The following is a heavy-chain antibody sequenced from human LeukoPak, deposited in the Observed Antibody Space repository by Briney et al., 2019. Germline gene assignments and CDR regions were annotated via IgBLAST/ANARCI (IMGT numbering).Heavy chain of an antibody. CDR1: GGSFSGYY. V-gene: IGHV4-34*01. CDR2: INHSGST. Sequence: SETLSLTCAVYGGSFSGYYWSWIRQPLGKGLEWIGEINHSGSTNYNPSLKSRVTISVDTSKNQFSLKLSSVTAADTAVYYCARTGGSEGLDYWGQGTLVTVSS. D-gene: IGHD1-26*01. J-gene: IGHJ4*02. CDR3: ARTGGSEGLDY.